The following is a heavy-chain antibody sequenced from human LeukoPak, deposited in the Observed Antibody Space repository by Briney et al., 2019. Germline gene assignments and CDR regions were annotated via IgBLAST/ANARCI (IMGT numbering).Heavy chain of an antibody. J-gene: IGHJ4*02. D-gene: IGHD1-1*01. Sequence: ASETLSLTCTFSGDSINFITKYYWSWIRQSPGKGLEWIGYTSYSGSTNYNPSLKSRVTISMDTSKNQFSLKMTSVTAADTAVYFCVRGGPEDANWRYYFDFWGQGTLVTVSS. CDR1: GDSINFITKYY. CDR2: TSYSGST. V-gene: IGHV4-61*01. CDR3: VRGGPEDANWRYYFDF.